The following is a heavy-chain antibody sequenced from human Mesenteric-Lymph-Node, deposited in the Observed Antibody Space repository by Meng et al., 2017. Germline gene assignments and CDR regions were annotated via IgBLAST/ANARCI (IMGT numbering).Heavy chain of an antibody. CDR2: ISSSSSYI. J-gene: IGHJ4*02. CDR3: ARAIVVVVAATGERGFSYYFDY. Sequence: GESLKISCAASGFTFSSYSMNWVRQAPGKGLEWVSSISSSSSYIYYADSVKGRFTISRDNAKNSLYLQMNSLRAEDTAVYYCARAIVVVVAATGERGFSYYFDYWGQGTLVTVSS. D-gene: IGHD2-15*01. CDR1: GFTFSSYS. V-gene: IGHV3-21*04.